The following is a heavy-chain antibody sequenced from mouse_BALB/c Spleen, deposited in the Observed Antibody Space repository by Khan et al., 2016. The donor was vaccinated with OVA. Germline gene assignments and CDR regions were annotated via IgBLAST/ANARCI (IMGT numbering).Heavy chain of an antibody. CDR1: GYSITSDYA. CDR2: ISYSGSN. V-gene: IGHV3-2*02. J-gene: IGHJ4*01. CDR3: ARDGSRYNYAMDY. D-gene: IGHD2-3*01. Sequence: VQLKESGPGLVKPSQSLSLTCTVTGYSITSDYAWNWIRQFPGNKLEWMGYISYSGSNNYNPAHKSRISITRDTSKNQFFLQLNSVTTEDTATYDCARDGSRYNYAMDYWGQGTSVTVSS.